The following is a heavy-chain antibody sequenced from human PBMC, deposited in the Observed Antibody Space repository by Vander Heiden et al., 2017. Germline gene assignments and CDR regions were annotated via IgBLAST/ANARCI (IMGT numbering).Heavy chain of an antibody. CDR2: ISGSGGST. V-gene: IGHV3-23*01. CDR3: AKDRTTLYSSSSGDFDY. J-gene: IGHJ4*02. D-gene: IGHD6-6*01. CDR1: GFTFGSHA. Sequence: EVQLLESGGGLVQPGGSLRLSCAASGFTFGSHAMSWVRQAPGKGLEWVSAISGSGGSTYYADSVKGRFTISRDNSKNTLYLQMNSLRAEDTAVYYCAKDRTTLYSSSSGDFDYWGQGTLVTVSS.